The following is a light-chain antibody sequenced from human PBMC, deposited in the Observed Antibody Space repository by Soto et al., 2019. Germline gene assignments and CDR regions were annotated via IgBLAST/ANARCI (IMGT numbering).Light chain of an antibody. CDR3: LSYTGSSTSYV. Sequence: QSVLTQPASVSGSPGQSITISCSGTRSDIGSYNYVAWYQQFPGKTPKILIYGVSNRPSGVSSRFSGSKSGNTASLTISGLQAEEDADYSCLSYTGSSTSYVFGSGTKVTV. CDR2: GVS. CDR1: RSDIGSYNY. J-gene: IGLJ1*01. V-gene: IGLV2-14*01.